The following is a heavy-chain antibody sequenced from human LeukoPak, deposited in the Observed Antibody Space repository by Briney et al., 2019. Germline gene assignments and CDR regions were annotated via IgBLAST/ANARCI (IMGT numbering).Heavy chain of an antibody. CDR3: ARDKIEGPTKLDY. V-gene: IGHV3-7*01. D-gene: IGHD1-1*01. J-gene: IGHJ4*02. CDR2: IKQDESDK. Sequence: GGSLRLSCAASGFTFSSYWMSWVRQAPGKGLERVANIKQDESDKYYVDSVKGRFTISGDNAKNSLYLQMNSLRAEDTAVYYCARDKIEGPTKLDYWGQGILVTVSS. CDR1: GFTFSSYW.